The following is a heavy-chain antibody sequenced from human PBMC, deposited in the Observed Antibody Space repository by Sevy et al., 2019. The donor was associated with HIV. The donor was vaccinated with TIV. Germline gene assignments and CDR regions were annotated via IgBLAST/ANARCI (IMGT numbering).Heavy chain of an antibody. CDR2: IKQDGSEK. D-gene: IGHD3-3*01. V-gene: IGHV3-7*01. Sequence: GGSLRLSCAASGFTFSSYWMSWVRQAPGKGLEWVANIKQDGSEKYYVDSVKGRFTISRDNAKNSLYLQMNRLRDEDTAVYYCARALWGGLRCFDYWGQGTLVTVSS. CDR1: GFTFSSYW. J-gene: IGHJ4*02. CDR3: ARALWGGLRCFDY.